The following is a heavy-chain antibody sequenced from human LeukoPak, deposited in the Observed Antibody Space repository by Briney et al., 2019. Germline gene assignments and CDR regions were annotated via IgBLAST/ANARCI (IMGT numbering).Heavy chain of an antibody. CDR2: IYYSGST. CDR3: ARHRFGELLHFDL. V-gene: IGHV4-39*01. Sequence: TSETLSLTCTVSGGSISSSSYYWGWIRQPPGRGLEWIGSIYYSGSTYYNPSLKSRVTISVDTPKNQFSLKLSSVTAADTAVYYCARHRFGELLHFDLWGRGTLVTVSS. CDR1: GGSISSSSYY. D-gene: IGHD3-10*01. J-gene: IGHJ2*01.